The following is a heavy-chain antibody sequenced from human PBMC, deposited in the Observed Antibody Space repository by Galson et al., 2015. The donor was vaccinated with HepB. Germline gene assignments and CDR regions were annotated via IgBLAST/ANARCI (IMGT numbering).Heavy chain of an antibody. Sequence: SLRLSCAASGFTFSNYGMNWVRQAPGKGLEWVSSISSSSSYIHYADSVKGRFTISRDNAKNSLYLQMNSLRAEDTAVYYCAREPDGMDVWGQGTTVTVSS. CDR1: GFTFSNYG. CDR3: AREPDGMDV. V-gene: IGHV3-21*01. J-gene: IGHJ6*02. CDR2: ISSSSSYI.